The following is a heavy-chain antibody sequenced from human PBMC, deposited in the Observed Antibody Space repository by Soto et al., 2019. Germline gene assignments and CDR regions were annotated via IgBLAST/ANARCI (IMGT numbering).Heavy chain of an antibody. D-gene: IGHD2-21*01. CDR2: IYYSGST. Sequence: SETLSLTCTVSGGSISSSSYYWGWIRQPPGKGLEWIGSIYYSGSTYYNPSLKSRVTISVDTSKNQFSLKLSSVTAADTAVYYCARSPESTNLGWPNAFDIWGQGTMVTVSS. CDR3: ARSPESTNLGWPNAFDI. CDR1: GGSISSSSYY. J-gene: IGHJ3*02. V-gene: IGHV4-39*01.